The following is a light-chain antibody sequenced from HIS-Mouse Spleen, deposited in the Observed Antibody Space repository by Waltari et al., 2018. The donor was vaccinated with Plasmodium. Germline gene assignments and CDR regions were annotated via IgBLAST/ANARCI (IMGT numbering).Light chain of an antibody. CDR1: QGISNY. J-gene: IGKJ1*01. V-gene: IGKV1-27*01. Sequence: DIPMTQSPSSLSASVGDRVTITCRASQGISNYLAWYQQTPGKVPKLLIYAASTLKSGVPSRFSGSGSGTDFTLTISSLQPEDVATYYCQKYNSAPWTFGQGTKVEIK. CDR2: AAS. CDR3: QKYNSAPWT.